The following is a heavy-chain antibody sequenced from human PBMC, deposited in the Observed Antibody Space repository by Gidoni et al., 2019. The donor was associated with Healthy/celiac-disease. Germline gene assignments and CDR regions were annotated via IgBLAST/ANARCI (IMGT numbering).Heavy chain of an antibody. V-gene: IGHV3-30-3*01. CDR3: ASPLEWELLGY. Sequence: VQLVASGGGVVQPGRSLRLSCAASGFTFSSYAMPWVRQAPGKGLEWVAVISYDGSNKYYADSVKGRFTISRDNSKNTLYLQMNSLRAEDTAVYYCASPLEWELLGYWGQGTLVTVSS. CDR1: GFTFSSYA. J-gene: IGHJ4*02. CDR2: ISYDGSNK. D-gene: IGHD1-26*01.